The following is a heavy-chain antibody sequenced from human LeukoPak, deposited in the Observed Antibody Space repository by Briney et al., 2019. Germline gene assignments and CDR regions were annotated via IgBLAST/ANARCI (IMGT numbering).Heavy chain of an antibody. V-gene: IGHV1-2*02. Sequence: GASVTVSCKASGYTFTAIYIHWVRQTPGQGLEWMGWINPNSGGTNFAQKFQGRVTMTRDTSISTAYMELSRLGSDDTAVYYCARGPATGDFDYWGQGTLVTVSS. J-gene: IGHJ4*02. CDR3: ARGPATGDFDY. CDR2: INPNSGGT. CDR1: GYTFTAIY. D-gene: IGHD7-27*01.